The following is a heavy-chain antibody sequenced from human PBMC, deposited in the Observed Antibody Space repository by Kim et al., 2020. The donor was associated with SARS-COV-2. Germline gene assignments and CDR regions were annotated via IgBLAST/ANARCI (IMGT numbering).Heavy chain of an antibody. J-gene: IGHJ6*02. V-gene: IGHV3-48*02. D-gene: IGHD1-26*01. CDR3: ARAPGAAPVLYYYYYYGMDV. CDR1: GFTFSSYS. Sequence: GGSLRLSCAASGFTFSSYSINWVRQAPGKGLEWVSYISSSSSTIYYADSVKGRFTISRDNAKNSLYLQMNSLRDEDTAVYYCARAPGAAPVLYYYYYYGMDVWGQGTTVTVSS. CDR2: ISSSSSTI.